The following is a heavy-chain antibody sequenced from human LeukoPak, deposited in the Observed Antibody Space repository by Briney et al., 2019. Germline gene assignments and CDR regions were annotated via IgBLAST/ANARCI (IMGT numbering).Heavy chain of an antibody. CDR2: IHYSGST. Sequence: SETLSLTCIVSGGAIISSTYYWGWIRQPPGEGLEWIGSIHYSGSTYYNPSLKSRVTISGGTSKNQFSLKVSSVTAADTGTYYCARDPSSIYFDYWGQGILVTVSS. J-gene: IGHJ4*02. V-gene: IGHV4-39*07. D-gene: IGHD3-3*01. CDR3: ARDPSSIYFDY. CDR1: GGAIISSTYY.